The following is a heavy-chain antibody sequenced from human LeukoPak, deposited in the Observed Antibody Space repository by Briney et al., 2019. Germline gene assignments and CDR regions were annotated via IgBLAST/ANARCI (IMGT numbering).Heavy chain of an antibody. CDR1: GFTFSSYA. Sequence: GGSLRLSCAASGFTFSSYAMSWVRQAPGKGLEWVSGISGSGGSTYYADSVKGRFTSSKDNSKNTLHLQSNSLRAEDTDVYYCAKSRGSGLFDYWGQGTLVTVAS. CDR2: ISGSGGST. J-gene: IGHJ4*02. CDR3: AKSRGSGLFDY. D-gene: IGHD3-10*01. V-gene: IGHV3-23*01.